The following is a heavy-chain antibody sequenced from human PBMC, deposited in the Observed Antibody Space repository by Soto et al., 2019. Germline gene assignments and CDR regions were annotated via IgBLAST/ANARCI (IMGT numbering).Heavy chain of an antibody. CDR2: ISGYNGYT. Sequence: QAQLVQSGAEVKKPGASVKVSCKTSGYTFNTYGISWVRQVPGQGPEWMGWISGYNGYTKYAQKFQGRVTMTTDTSTSTAYMDMRSLRSDDTAVYYCARPGTILGRNGIDVWGQGTMVIVSS. CDR1: GYTFNTYG. D-gene: IGHD3-3*01. J-gene: IGHJ6*02. CDR3: ARPGTILGRNGIDV. V-gene: IGHV1-18*04.